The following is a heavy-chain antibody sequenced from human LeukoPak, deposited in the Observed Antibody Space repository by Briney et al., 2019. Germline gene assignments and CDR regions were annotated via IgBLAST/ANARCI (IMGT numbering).Heavy chain of an antibody. CDR2: ISYDGSNK. CDR1: GFTFSSYA. CDR3: ARDLLKIGVVTYYYYGMDV. J-gene: IGHJ6*02. V-gene: IGHV3-30-3*01. D-gene: IGHD3-22*01. Sequence: GGSLRLSCAASGFTFSSYAMHWVRQAPGKGLEWVAVISYDGSNKYYADSVKGRFTISRDNSKNTLYLQMNSLRAEDTAVYYCARDLLKIGVVTYYYYGMDVWGQGTLVTVSS.